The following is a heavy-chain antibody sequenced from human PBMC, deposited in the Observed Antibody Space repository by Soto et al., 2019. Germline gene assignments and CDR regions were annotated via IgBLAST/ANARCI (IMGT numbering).Heavy chain of an antibody. CDR1: GYTFTGYY. V-gene: IGHV1-2*02. Sequence: ASVKVSCKASGYTFTGYYLHWVRQAPGQGLEWMGWINPKNGGTKYGQKFQDRVTMTRDTSSSTAYMELSRLKSDDTAVYYCAREGVFAAAPPYNWFDPWGQGVRVTVPQ. CDR2: INPKNGGT. CDR3: AREGVFAAAPPYNWFDP. J-gene: IGHJ5*02. D-gene: IGHD2-15*01.